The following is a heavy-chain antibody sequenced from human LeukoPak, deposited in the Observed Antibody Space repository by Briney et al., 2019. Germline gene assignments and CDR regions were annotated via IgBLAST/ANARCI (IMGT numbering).Heavy chain of an antibody. CDR1: GFTFSSYA. CDR3: AKGWAQLRFDY. V-gene: IGHV3-23*01. Sequence: QSGGSLRLSCEASGFTFSSYAMTWVRQAQGKGLEWVSAISVSGGSTYYADSVKGRFTISRDNSKNTLYLQMNSLRAEDTAVYYCAKGWAQLRFDYWGQGTLVTVSS. J-gene: IGHJ4*02. D-gene: IGHD1-26*01. CDR2: ISVSGGST.